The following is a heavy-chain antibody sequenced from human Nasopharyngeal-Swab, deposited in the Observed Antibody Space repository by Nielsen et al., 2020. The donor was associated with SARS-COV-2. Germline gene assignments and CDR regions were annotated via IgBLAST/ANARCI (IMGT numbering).Heavy chain of an antibody. CDR1: GFSFCSYA. CDR3: AKSIDPMGYGLDV. Sequence: PGGPLPPSSASGFSFCSYAMNRGRQAPGEGVEWGVIIFSGGSSTYFADSVKGRFTISRDDSSNTLYLQMSSLRAEDTAVYYCAKSIDPMGYGLDVWGLGTTVTVSS. D-gene: IGHD3-10*01. J-gene: IGHJ6*02. V-gene: IGHV3-23*03. CDR2: IFSGGSST.